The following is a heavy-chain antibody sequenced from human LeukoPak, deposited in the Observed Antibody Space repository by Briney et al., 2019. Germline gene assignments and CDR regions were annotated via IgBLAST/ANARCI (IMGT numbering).Heavy chain of an antibody. J-gene: IGHJ3*02. CDR2: IKQAGSEK. D-gene: IGHD2-15*01. CDR3: ARHRSGGSQDDAFDI. V-gene: IGHV3-7*01. CDR1: VFTFSTYW. Sequence: PGRSLRLSCAASVFTFSTYWMTWVRQAPGQGLEWVADIKQAGSEKYYAASVKGRFTISRQNAKKSLFLQMNSLRAEDTAVYYCARHRSGGSQDDAFDIWGEGTLVTVSS.